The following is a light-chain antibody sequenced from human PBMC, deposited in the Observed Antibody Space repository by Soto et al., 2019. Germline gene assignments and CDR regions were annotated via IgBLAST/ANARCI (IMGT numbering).Light chain of an antibody. CDR3: QQYNNWPPWT. Sequence: EIVLTVSKGTLSFSTGERATLSCRASQSVSSSYLAWYQQKPGQAPRLLIYGASTRATGIPARFSGSGSGTELTLTISSLQSEDFAVYYCQQYNNWPPWTFGQGTKVDIK. J-gene: IGKJ1*01. CDR1: QSVSSSY. CDR2: GAS. V-gene: IGKV3-15*01.